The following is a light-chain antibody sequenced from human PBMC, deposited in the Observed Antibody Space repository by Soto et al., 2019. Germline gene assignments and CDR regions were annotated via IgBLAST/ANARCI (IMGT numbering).Light chain of an antibody. CDR1: SSNIGSRT. J-gene: IGLJ3*02. V-gene: IGLV1-44*01. CDR3: CSYAGSSTWV. CDR2: NNN. Sequence: QSVLTQPPSASGTPGQRVTISCSGSSSNIGSRTVNWYQQLPGTAPKLLIYNNNQRPPGVPDRFSGSKAGTSASLAISGLQSEDEADYYCCSYAGSSTWVFGGGTKLTVL.